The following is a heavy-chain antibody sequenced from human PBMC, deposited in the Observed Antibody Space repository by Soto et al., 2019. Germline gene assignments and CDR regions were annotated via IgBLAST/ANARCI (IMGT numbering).Heavy chain of an antibody. CDR1: GITFTTSA. D-gene: IGHD3-22*01. V-gene: IGHV1-58*01. Sequence: SVKVSCKASGITFTTSAVQWVRQARGQRLEWLGRIVLGSGDTNYAQNFRERVTITWDMSTSTAYMELRSLRSEDTAMYYCTAVYYDTSGLPFDYRGQGTLVTVSS. CDR3: TAVYYDTSGLPFDY. CDR2: IVLGSGDT. J-gene: IGHJ4*02.